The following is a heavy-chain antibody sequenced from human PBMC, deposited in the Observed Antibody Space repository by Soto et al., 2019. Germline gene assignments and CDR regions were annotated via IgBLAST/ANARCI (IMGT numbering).Heavy chain of an antibody. CDR2: ISSSSSTI. CDR3: ARELIMITFGGVIAPFDY. V-gene: IGHV3-48*01. D-gene: IGHD3-16*02. J-gene: IGHJ4*02. CDR1: GFPFSSYS. Sequence: GGPLRLSCAASGFPFSSYSMNWVRQAPGKELEWVSYISSSSSTIYYADSVKGRFTISRDNTKNSLYLQMNSLRADDTAVYYCARELIMITFGGVIAPFDYWGQGTLVTVSS.